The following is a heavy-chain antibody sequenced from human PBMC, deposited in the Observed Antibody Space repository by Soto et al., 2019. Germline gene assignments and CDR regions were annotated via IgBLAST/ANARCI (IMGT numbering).Heavy chain of an antibody. V-gene: IGHV3-74*01. CDR3: AGGMAGLDV. CDR1: GLSFNIYW. CDR2: INSDGSHT. Sequence: EVQLVESGGGLVQPGGSLRLSCAASGLSFNIYWMHWVRQVPGKGLVWLARINSDGSHTIYVDSVKGRFTISRDNAKNTVFLQMDSLREEDTGVYYCAGGMAGLDVWGQGTTVTVSS. J-gene: IGHJ6*02.